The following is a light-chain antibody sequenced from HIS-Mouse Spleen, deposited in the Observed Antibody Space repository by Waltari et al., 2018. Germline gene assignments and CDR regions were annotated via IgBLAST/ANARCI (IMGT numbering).Light chain of an antibody. CDR1: QSVLYSSNNKNY. Sequence: DIVMTQSPDSLAVSLGERATINCKSSQSVLYSSNNKNYLAWYQQKPGQPPKLLIYWASTRESWVPDRFSGSGSGTDFTLTISSLQAEDVAVYYCQQYYSTPYTFGQGTKLQLK. J-gene: IGKJ2*01. CDR2: WAS. V-gene: IGKV4-1*01. CDR3: QQYYSTPYT.